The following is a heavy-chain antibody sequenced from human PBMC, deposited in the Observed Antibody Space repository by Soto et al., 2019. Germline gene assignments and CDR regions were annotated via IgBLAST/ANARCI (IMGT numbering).Heavy chain of an antibody. CDR2: ISGGGDST. J-gene: IGHJ5*02. Sequence: GGSLRLSCAASGFTFSSYAMSWVRQAPGKGLEWVSGISGGGDSTYYADSVKGRFTISRDNSKNTLYLRMNSLRAEDTAVYYCAKAPWTNMVTWFDPWGQGTLVTVSS. D-gene: IGHD5-18*01. CDR1: GFTFSSYA. V-gene: IGHV3-23*01. CDR3: AKAPWTNMVTWFDP.